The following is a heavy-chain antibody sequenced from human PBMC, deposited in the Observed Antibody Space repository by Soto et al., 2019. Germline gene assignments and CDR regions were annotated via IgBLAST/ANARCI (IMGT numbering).Heavy chain of an antibody. J-gene: IGHJ4*02. CDR3: AKNGRDTTLTTLDY. CDR2: ICGRGSGT. D-gene: IGHD4-17*01. Sequence: GGSLRLSCAASGFTFSSYWMYWVRQAPGKGLEWVSGICGRGSGTNYADSVKGRFTISRDNSKNTLYLQMNSLRAEDTAVYYCAKNGRDTTLTTLDYWAQGTLVTVSS. CDR1: GFTFSSYW. V-gene: IGHV3-23*01.